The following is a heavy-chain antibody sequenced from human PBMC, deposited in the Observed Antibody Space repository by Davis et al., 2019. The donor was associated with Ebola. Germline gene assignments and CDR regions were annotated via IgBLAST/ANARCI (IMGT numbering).Heavy chain of an antibody. Sequence: GESLKISCAASGFTFSSYWMSWVRQAPGKGLEWVSSISSSSSYIYYVDSVKGRFTISRDNAKNSLYLQMNSLRAEDTAVYYCARDYDDYVWGSYHYYFDYWGQGTLVTVSS. V-gene: IGHV3-21*01. J-gene: IGHJ4*02. CDR3: ARDYDDYVWGSYHYYFDY. D-gene: IGHD3-16*02. CDR2: ISSSSSYI. CDR1: GFTFSSYW.